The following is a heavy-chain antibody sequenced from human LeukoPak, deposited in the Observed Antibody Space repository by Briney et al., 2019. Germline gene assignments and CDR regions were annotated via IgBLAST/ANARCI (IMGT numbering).Heavy chain of an antibody. CDR2: IYHSGST. CDR3: ATAGKGAYYYYMDV. CDR1: GYSISSGYY. D-gene: IGHD1-26*01. Sequence: SVTLSLTCTVSGYSISSGYYWGWIRQPPGKGLEWIGSIYHSGSTYYNPSLKSRVTISVDTSKNQFSLKLSSVTAADTAVYYCATAGKGAYYYYMDVWGKGTTVTVSS. V-gene: IGHV4-38-2*02. J-gene: IGHJ6*03.